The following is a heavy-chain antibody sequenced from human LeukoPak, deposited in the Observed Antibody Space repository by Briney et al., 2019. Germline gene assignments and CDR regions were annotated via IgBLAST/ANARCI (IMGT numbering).Heavy chain of an antibody. Sequence: SETLSLTCTVSGYSISSGYYWGWIRQPPGKGLEWIGRIYTSGSTNYNPSLKSRVTISVDTSKNQFSLKLSSVTAADTAVYYCARGADGGNGDDAFDIWGQGTMVTVSS. CDR2: IYTSGST. D-gene: IGHD4-23*01. CDR3: ARGADGGNGDDAFDI. V-gene: IGHV4-38-2*02. J-gene: IGHJ3*02. CDR1: GYSISSGYY.